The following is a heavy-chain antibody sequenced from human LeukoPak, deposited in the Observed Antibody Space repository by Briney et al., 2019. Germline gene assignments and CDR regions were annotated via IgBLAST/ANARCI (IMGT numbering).Heavy chain of an antibody. CDR3: TTELWFGELLGSDY. D-gene: IGHD3-10*01. V-gene: IGHV3-15*01. CDR2: IKSRTDGGTT. CDR1: GFTFSNAW. Sequence: GGSLRLSCAASGFTFSNAWMSWVRQAPGKGLEWVGRIKSRTDGGTTDYAAPVKGRFTISRDDSKNTLYLQMNSLKTEDTAVYYCTTELWFGELLGSDYWGQGTLVTVSS. J-gene: IGHJ4*02.